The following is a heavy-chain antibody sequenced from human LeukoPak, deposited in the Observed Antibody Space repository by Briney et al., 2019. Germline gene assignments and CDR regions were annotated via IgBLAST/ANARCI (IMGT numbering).Heavy chain of an antibody. CDR3: AKDRHDYGVDY. CDR2: ISYDGSNK. Sequence: GRSLRLSCAASGFTFSSYGMHWVRQAPGKGLEWVAVISYDGSNKYYADSVKGRFTISRDYSKNTLYLQMNSLRAEDTAVYYCAKDRHDYGVDYWGQGTLVTVSS. J-gene: IGHJ4*02. D-gene: IGHD4-17*01. V-gene: IGHV3-30*18. CDR1: GFTFSSYG.